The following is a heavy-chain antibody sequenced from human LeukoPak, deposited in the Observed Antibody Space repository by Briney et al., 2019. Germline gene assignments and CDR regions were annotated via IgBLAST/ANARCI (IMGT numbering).Heavy chain of an antibody. V-gene: IGHV4-59*01. D-gene: IGHD5-18*01. Sequence: PSETLSLTCTVSGGSINSYYWSWIRQPPGKGLEWIGYIYYSGSTNYNPSLKSRVTISVDTSKNQFSLKLSSVTAADTAVYYCATTAMVLKGYLGGFDYWGQGTLVTVSS. J-gene: IGHJ4*02. CDR3: ATTAMVLKGYLGGFDY. CDR2: IYYSGST. CDR1: GGSINSYY.